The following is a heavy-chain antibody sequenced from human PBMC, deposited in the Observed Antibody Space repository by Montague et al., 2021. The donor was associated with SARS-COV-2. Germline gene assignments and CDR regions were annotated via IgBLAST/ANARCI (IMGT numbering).Heavy chain of an antibody. D-gene: IGHD3-10*01. CDR3: ARLPDLLLWFGEALDY. Sequence: SETLSLTCTVSGGSISSSSCNWGWIRQPPGKGLEWIGSIYYSGSTYYXPSLKSRVTISVDTSKNQFSLKLSSVAAADTAVYYCARLPDLLLWFGEALDYWGQGTLVTVSS. CDR1: GGSISSSSCN. CDR2: IYYSGST. J-gene: IGHJ4*02. V-gene: IGHV4-39*01.